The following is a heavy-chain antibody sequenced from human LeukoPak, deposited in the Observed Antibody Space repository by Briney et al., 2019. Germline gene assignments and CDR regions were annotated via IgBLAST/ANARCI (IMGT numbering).Heavy chain of an antibody. Sequence: PSETLSLTCTVSGGSISSYYWSWIRQPPGKGLEWIGYIYYSGSTNYNPSLKSRVTISVDTSKNQFSLRLSPVTAADTAVYYCARRTYYYDSSGYYYYMDVWGKGTTVTVSS. CDR3: ARRTYYYDSSGYYYYMDV. D-gene: IGHD3-22*01. J-gene: IGHJ6*03. CDR1: GGSISSYY. CDR2: IYYSGST. V-gene: IGHV4-59*08.